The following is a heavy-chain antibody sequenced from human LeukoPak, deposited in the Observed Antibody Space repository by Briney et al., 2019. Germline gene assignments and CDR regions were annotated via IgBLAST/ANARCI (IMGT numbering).Heavy chain of an antibody. CDR2: ISSSSSTI. D-gene: IGHD3-22*01. J-gene: IGHJ6*02. CDR3: ARDPRRWCDSSLYGMDV. CDR1: GFTFSSYS. Sequence: GGSLRLSCAASGFTFSSYSMNWVRQAPGKGLEWVSYISSSSSTIYYADSVKGRFTISRDNAKNSLYLQMNSLRDEDTAVYYCARDPRRWCDSSLYGMDVWGQGTTVTVSS. V-gene: IGHV3-48*02.